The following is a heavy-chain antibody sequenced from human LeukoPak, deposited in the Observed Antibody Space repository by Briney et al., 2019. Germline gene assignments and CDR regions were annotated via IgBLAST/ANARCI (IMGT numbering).Heavy chain of an antibody. CDR2: ISGSGGST. D-gene: IGHD2-15*01. Sequence: PGGSLRLSCAVSGFTFSNYAMTWVRQAPGKGLEWVSTISGSGGSTYYADSVKGRFTISRDNAKKLLYLQMDSLRVEDTAVYYCARDKDESALDYWGQGALVTVSS. V-gene: IGHV3-23*01. CDR3: ARDKDESALDY. CDR1: GFTFSNYA. J-gene: IGHJ4*02.